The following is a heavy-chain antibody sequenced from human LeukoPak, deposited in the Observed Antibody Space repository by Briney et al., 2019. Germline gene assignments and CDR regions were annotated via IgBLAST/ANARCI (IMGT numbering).Heavy chain of an antibody. Sequence: GRSLRLSCAASGFIFHDYAMHWVRQAPGKGLEWVSSVSWNRDIIAYADSVRGRFTISRDNDQNSLYLEMTSLRVGDTALYYCVKSGGYYYMDAWGKGTTVIVSS. CDR1: GFIFHDYA. CDR2: VSWNRDII. V-gene: IGHV3-9*01. D-gene: IGHD2-15*01. CDR3: VKSGGYYYMDA. J-gene: IGHJ6*03.